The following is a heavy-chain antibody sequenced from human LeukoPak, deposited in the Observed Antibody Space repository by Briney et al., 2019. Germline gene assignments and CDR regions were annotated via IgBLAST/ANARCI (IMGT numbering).Heavy chain of an antibody. J-gene: IGHJ5*02. V-gene: IGHV4-59*08. D-gene: IGHD3-3*01. CDR1: GGSISTYY. Sequence: PSETLSLTCTASGGSISTYYWTWIRQPPGKGLEWIGYIYYSGSTNCNPSLKSRVTISVDTSKNQFSLKLSSVTAADTAVYYCARQFLGGWFDPWGQGTLVTVSS. CDR2: IYYSGST. CDR3: ARQFLGGWFDP.